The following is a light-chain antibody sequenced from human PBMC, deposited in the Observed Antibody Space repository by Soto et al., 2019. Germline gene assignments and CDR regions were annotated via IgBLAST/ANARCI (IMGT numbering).Light chain of an antibody. CDR3: QECNSVPCA. V-gene: IGKV1-39*01. Sequence: DIQMTQSPSSLSASVGDRVTITCRASQSVGNYLKWYQQKVGKAPKLLIYFASNLHPGVPSRFSGSGSGTGFTLTISSLQPEDSATYYCQECNSVPCAFGGGTKLEIK. CDR2: FAS. CDR1: QSVGNY. J-gene: IGKJ4*01.